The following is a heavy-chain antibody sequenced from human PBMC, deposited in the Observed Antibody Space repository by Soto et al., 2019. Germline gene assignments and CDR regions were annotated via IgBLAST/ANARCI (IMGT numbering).Heavy chain of an antibody. J-gene: IGHJ6*02. Sequence: GGSLRLSCAASGFTFSSYAMSWVRQAPGKGLEWVAGISGSGGSTHHADSVKGRFTISRDNSKNTLDLQMNSLRAEDTAVYYCAKEPIAARRPRYYGMDVWGQGTTVTVSS. CDR2: ISGSGGST. D-gene: IGHD6-6*01. CDR1: GFTFSSYA. CDR3: AKEPIAARRPRYYGMDV. V-gene: IGHV3-23*01.